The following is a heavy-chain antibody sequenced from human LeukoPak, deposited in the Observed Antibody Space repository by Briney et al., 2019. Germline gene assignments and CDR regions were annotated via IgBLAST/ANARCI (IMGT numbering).Heavy chain of an antibody. CDR1: GFTFSSHE. V-gene: IGHV3-48*03. J-gene: IGHJ4*02. CDR3: ARRSRDGWYFDY. Sequence: GGSLRLSCAASGFTFSSHEMNWVRQAPGKGLEWVSYISSSGSTIYYADSVKGRFAISRDNSNNTLYLQMNSLRAEDTAVYYCARRSRDGWYFDYWGQGTLVTVSS. D-gene: IGHD5-24*01. CDR2: ISSSGSTI.